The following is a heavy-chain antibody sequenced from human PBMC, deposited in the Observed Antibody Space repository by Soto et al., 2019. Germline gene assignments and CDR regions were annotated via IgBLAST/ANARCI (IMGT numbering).Heavy chain of an antibody. V-gene: IGHV4-59*01. CDR3: ARYRREAVAGYTLDN. CDR1: VGSISSNY. CDR2: VYNSGST. Sequence: SETLSLTCTVSVGSISSNYWTWIRQPPGKGLEWIGYVYNSGSTNYNPSLKSRVTISEDTSKSQFSLKVNSMTAADTAVYYCARYRREAVAGYTLDNWGQGILVTVSS. J-gene: IGHJ4*02. D-gene: IGHD6-13*01.